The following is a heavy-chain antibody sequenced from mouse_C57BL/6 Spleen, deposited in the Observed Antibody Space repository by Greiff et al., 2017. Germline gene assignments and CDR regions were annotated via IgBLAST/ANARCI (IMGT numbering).Heavy chain of an antibody. Sequence: QVQLQQSGAELVKPGASVKMSCKASGYTFTSYWLTWVKQRPGQGLEWIGDIYPGSGSTNYNEKFKSKATLTVDTSSSTAYMQLSSLTSEDSAVYYCARWSYYYGSSYDWYFDVWGTGTTVTVSS. CDR3: ARWSYYYGSSYDWYFDV. V-gene: IGHV1-55*01. D-gene: IGHD1-1*01. CDR2: IYPGSGST. J-gene: IGHJ1*03. CDR1: GYTFTSYW.